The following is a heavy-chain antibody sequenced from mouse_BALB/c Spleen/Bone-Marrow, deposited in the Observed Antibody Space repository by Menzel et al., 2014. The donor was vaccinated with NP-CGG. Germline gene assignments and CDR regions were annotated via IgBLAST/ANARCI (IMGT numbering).Heavy chain of an antibody. CDR2: INPSTGYT. CDR3: ARSRDGYDSFAY. V-gene: IGHV1-7*01. D-gene: IGHD2-2*01. CDR1: GYTFTSYW. J-gene: IGHJ3*01. Sequence: QVQLQQSGAELAKPGASVKMSCKASGYTFTSYWMHWGKKRPGQGLEWIGYINPSTGYTEYNQKFKDKATLTADKSSSTAYMQLSSLTSEDSAVYYCARSRDGYDSFAYWGQGTLVTVSA.